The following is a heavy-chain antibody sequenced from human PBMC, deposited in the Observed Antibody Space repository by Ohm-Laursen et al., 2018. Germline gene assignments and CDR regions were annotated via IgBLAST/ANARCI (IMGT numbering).Heavy chain of an antibody. CDR2: ISYDGSNK. Sequence: SLRLSCTASGFTFGDYAMSWVRQAPGKGLEWVAVISYDGSNKYYADSVKGRFTISRDNSKNTLYLQMNSLRAEDTAVYSCVKGPGGYRYGDYWGQGTLVTVSS. CDR1: GFTFGDYA. V-gene: IGHV3-30*04. CDR3: VKGPGGYRYGDY. D-gene: IGHD5-18*01. J-gene: IGHJ4*02.